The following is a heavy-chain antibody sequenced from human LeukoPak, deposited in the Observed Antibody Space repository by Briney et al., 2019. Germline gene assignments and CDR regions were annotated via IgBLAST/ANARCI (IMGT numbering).Heavy chain of an antibody. V-gene: IGHV4-59*01. D-gene: IGHD3-10*01. CDR3: ARYVYGSGSYYNWFDP. CDR2: IDYSGST. J-gene: IGHJ5*02. Sequence: PSETLSLTCTVSGGSFSSKYWSWIRQPPGKGLEWIGYIDYSGSTNYNPSLKSRVTISVDTSKKQFSLKLSSVTAVDTAVYYCARYVYGSGSYYNWFDPWGQGTLVTVSS. CDR1: GGSFSSKY.